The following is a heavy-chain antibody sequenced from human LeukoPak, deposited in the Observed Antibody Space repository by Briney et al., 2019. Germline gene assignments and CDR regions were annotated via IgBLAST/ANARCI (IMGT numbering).Heavy chain of an antibody. CDR2: ISYDGSNK. CDR1: GFTFSSYG. J-gene: IGHJ6*04. D-gene: IGHD5-18*01. Sequence: GRSLRLSCAASGFTFSSYGMHWVRQAPGKGLEWVAVISYDGSNKYYADSVKGRFTISRDNSKNTLYLQMNSLRAEDTAVYYCARDRGYSYGRGPAYGMDVWGKGTTVTVSS. V-gene: IGHV3-30*03. CDR3: ARDRGYSYGRGPAYGMDV.